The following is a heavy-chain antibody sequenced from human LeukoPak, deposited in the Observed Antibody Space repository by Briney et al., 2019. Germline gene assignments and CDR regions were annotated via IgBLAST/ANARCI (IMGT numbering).Heavy chain of an antibody. CDR2: ISSSGSTI. V-gene: IGHV3-48*03. CDR3: AKRRGLELLYYYYMDV. CDR1: GFTYSSYE. Sequence: RGSLRLSCAASGFTYSSYEMNWVRQAPGKGLEWVSYISSSGSTIYYADSVKGRFTISRDNSKNTLYLQMNSLRAEDTAVYYCAKRRGLELLYYYYMDVWGKGTTVTVSS. D-gene: IGHD1-7*01. J-gene: IGHJ6*03.